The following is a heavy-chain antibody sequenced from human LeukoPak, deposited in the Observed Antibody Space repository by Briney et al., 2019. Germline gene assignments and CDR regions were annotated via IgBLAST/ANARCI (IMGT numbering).Heavy chain of an antibody. CDR3: AKESYCGGDCSSAGNWFDP. J-gene: IGHJ5*02. CDR2: IWYDGSNK. Sequence: PGRSLRLSCAASGFTFSSYGMHWVRQAPGKGLEWVAVIWYDGSNKYYADSVKGRFTISRDNSRNTLYLQMHSLRAEDTAVYYCAKESYCGGDCSSAGNWFDPWGQGTLVTVSS. D-gene: IGHD2-21*02. CDR1: GFTFSSYG. V-gene: IGHV3-33*03.